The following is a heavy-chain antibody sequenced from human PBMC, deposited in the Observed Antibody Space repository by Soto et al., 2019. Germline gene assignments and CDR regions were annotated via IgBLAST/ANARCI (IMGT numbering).Heavy chain of an antibody. D-gene: IGHD3-22*01. V-gene: IGHV4-34*01. J-gene: IGHJ4*02. Sequence: QVQLQQWGAGLLKPSETLSLTCAVYGGSFSDYSWTWIRQPPGKGLEWIGEINESGSTNYTPSLERRVTISRDTANNRFSLKLSAVTAADTAVYYCAGGSHTLHSYDRSGFYHYVDYWGQGSLVTVSS. CDR1: GGSFSDYS. CDR3: AGGSHTLHSYDRSGFYHYVDY. CDR2: INESGST.